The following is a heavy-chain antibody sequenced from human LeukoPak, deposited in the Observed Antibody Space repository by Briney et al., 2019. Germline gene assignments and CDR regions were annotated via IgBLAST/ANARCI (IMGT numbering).Heavy chain of an antibody. CDR1: GYTFTSYD. V-gene: IGHV1-8*01. D-gene: IGHD3-9*01. CDR3: ARGHRYYDILTGYYYYYGMDV. J-gene: IGHJ6*02. Sequence: ASVKVTCKPSGYTFTSYDTNWVRQATGQGREWMGWMNPNSGNTGYAHTFQGRVTMTRNTSISTAYTELSSLRSDDTAVYYCARGHRYYDILTGYYYYYGMDVWGQGTTVTVS. CDR2: MNPNSGNT.